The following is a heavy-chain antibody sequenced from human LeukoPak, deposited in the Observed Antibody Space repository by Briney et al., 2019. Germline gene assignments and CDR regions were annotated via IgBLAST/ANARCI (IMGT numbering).Heavy chain of an antibody. CDR2: INPNTGDT. V-gene: IGHV1-2*02. CDR1: GYTFIDYY. D-gene: IGHD3-10*01. Sequence: DSVKLSCKASGYTFIDYYIHWVRQAPGQGLEWMGWINPNTGDTKYAQKFQGRVTMTRDTSISTAYMELSRLRSDDTAIYYCARDFDYYGSGSYSRIDYWGQGTLVTVSS. CDR3: ARDFDYYGSGSYSRIDY. J-gene: IGHJ4*02.